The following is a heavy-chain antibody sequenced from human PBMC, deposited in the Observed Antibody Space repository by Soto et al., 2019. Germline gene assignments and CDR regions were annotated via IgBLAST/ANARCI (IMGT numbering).Heavy chain of an antibody. CDR2: ISYDGSNK. CDR1: GFTISSYA. V-gene: IGHV3-30-3*01. J-gene: IGHJ4*02. Sequence: GGSMRLSCGASGFTISSYAMHWVRKAPGKGLEWVAVISYDGSNKYYADSVKGRFTISRDNSKNTLYLQMNSLRAEDTAVYYCARKAVDTAMVDYWGQGTLVTVSS. CDR3: ARKAVDTAMVDY. D-gene: IGHD5-18*01.